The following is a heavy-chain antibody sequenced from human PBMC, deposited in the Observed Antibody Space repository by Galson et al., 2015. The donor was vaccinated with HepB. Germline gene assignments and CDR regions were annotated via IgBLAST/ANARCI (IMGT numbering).Heavy chain of an antibody. Sequence: SLRLSCAASGFTFSSLGMTWVRQAPGKGLECVSAISVSGGSRDYADSVEGRFTISRDNSKNMLYLQMNNLRVEDTAVYYCAKGPTNIDYWGQGTLVTVSS. J-gene: IGHJ4*02. CDR2: ISVSGGSR. CDR1: GFTFSSLG. CDR3: AKGPTNIDY. V-gene: IGHV3-23*01.